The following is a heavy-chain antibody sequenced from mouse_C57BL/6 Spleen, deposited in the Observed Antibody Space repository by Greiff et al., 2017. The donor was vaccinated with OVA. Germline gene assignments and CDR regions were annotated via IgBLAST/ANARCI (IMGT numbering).Heavy chain of an antibody. J-gene: IGHJ1*03. CDR3: ARGKAYYSNFYWYFDV. Sequence: VQLQQPGAELVRPGTSVKLSCKASGYTFTSYWMHWVKQRPGQGLEWIGVIDPSASYTNYNQKFKGKATLTVDTSSSTAYMQLSSLPSEDSAVYYCARGKAYYSNFYWYFDVWGTGTTVTVSS. D-gene: IGHD2-5*01. CDR1: GYTFTSYW. CDR2: IDPSASYT. V-gene: IGHV1-59*01.